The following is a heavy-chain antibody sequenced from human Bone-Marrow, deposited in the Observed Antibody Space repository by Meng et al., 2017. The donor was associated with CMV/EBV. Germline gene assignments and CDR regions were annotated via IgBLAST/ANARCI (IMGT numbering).Heavy chain of an antibody. CDR3: ARHYGDYLNDTFAI. D-gene: IGHD4-11*01. J-gene: IGHJ3*02. CDR2: TYPGDSDT. V-gene: IGHV5-51*01. CDR1: GYIFTNYW. Sequence: GESLKISCKGFGYIFTNYWIGWVRQMPGKGLEWMGITYPGDSDTRYSPSLQGQVTISADKSIRTAYLQWSSLKASDTAIYYCARHYGDYLNDTFAIWGQGTCVTGSS.